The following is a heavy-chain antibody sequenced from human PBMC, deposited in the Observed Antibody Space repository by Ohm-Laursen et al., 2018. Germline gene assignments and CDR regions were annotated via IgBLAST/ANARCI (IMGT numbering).Heavy chain of an antibody. CDR3: AREELESSGWAD. Sequence: SSLRLSCAASGFTFDDYAMHWVRQAPGKGLEWVSGISWNSGSIGYADSVKGRFTISRDNAKNSLYLQMNSLRAEDTAVYYCAREELESSGWADWGQGTLVTVSS. CDR2: ISWNSGSI. D-gene: IGHD6-19*01. J-gene: IGHJ4*02. CDR1: GFTFDDYA. V-gene: IGHV3-9*01.